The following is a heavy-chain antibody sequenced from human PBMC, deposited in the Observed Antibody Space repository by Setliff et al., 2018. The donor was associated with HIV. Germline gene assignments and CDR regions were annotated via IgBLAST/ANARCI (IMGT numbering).Heavy chain of an antibody. D-gene: IGHD6-19*01. CDR2: TRDELNSYTT. J-gene: IGHJ4*02. V-gene: IGHV3-72*01. Sequence: PGGSLRLSCAASGLTFSDHYMDWVRQAPGKGLEWVGRTRDELNSYTTEYAASVKGRFTISRDESKNSLYLQMNNLKTEDTAVYYCVKSASWDLRGWLHWGQGTPVTVSS. CDR3: VKSASWDLRGWLH. CDR1: GLTFSDHY.